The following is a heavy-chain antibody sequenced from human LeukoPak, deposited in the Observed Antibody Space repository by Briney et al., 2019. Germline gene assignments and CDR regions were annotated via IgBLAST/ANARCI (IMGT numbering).Heavy chain of an antibody. D-gene: IGHD3-10*02. Sequence: PSETLSLTCTVSGGSISSRSYYWGWLRQPPGKGLEWIASIFYSGSTYHNPSLKSRFTISVDTSKGQFSLKLSSVTALGTRLYYGARHPCKAYVSDWFDPWGQGTLVTVSP. CDR2: IFYSGST. CDR1: GGSISSRSYY. V-gene: IGHV4-39*01. J-gene: IGHJ5*02. CDR3: ARHPCKAYVSDWFDP.